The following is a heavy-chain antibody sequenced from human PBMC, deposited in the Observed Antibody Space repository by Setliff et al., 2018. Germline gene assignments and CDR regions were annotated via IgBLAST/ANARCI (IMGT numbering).Heavy chain of an antibody. CDR1: GYTLSRHY. Sequence: ASVKVSCKAAGYTLSRHYMHWVRQAPGQGLEWMGILNPGGGSGSIVQKFQGRVTMTRDTSTSTVYMDLSGLTSEDTAMYYCARDGGEYCDGVSCFSYNWFDMWGQGTLVTVSS. CDR3: ARDGGEYCDGVSCFSYNWFDM. J-gene: IGHJ5*02. CDR2: LNPGGGSG. V-gene: IGHV1-46*01. D-gene: IGHD2-21*01.